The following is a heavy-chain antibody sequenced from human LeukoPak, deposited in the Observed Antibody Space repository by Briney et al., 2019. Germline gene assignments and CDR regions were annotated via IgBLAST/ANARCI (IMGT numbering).Heavy chain of an antibody. CDR1: GGSISSYY. V-gene: IGHV4-59*08. CDR3: ASRTTGTTFSNGAFDI. D-gene: IGHD1-1*01. Sequence: SETLSLTCTVSGGSISSYYWSWIRQPPGKGLEWIGYIYYSGSTNYNPSLKSRVTISVDTSKNQFSLKLSSVTAADTAVYYRASRTTGTTFSNGAFDIWGQGTMVTVSS. J-gene: IGHJ3*02. CDR2: IYYSGST.